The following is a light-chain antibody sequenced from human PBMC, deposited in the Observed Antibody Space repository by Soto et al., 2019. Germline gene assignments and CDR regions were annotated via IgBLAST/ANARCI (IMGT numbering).Light chain of an antibody. CDR1: SSDVGGHNY. CDR2: EVT. J-gene: IGLJ2*01. Sequence: QSALTQPPSASGSPGQSVTISCTGTSSDVGGHNYVSWYQQRPGKAPKLIIYEVTQRPSGVSDRFSGSKSGNTATLTVSGLQGEDEADYHCSSYAGINTLVFGGGTKLTVL. V-gene: IGLV2-8*01. CDR3: SSYAGINTLV.